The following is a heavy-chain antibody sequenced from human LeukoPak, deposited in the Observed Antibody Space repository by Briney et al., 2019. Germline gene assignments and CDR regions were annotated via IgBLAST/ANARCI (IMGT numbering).Heavy chain of an antibody. V-gene: IGHV4-38-2*02. CDR1: DYSISSGYY. CDR3: AKGPASGDS. Sequence: PSETLSLTCTVSDYSISSGYYWGWIRQPPGKGLEWIGIIYHSGSTYNNPSLRSRLTISVDTSKNQFSLKLSSVTAADTAVYYCAKGPASGDSWGQGTLVTVSS. D-gene: IGHD3-10*01. CDR2: IYHSGST. J-gene: IGHJ5*01.